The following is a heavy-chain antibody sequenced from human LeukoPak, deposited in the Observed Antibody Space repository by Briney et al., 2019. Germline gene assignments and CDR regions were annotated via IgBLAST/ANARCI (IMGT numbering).Heavy chain of an antibody. D-gene: IGHD3-22*01. J-gene: IGHJ4*02. CDR1: GGSISGYY. CDR3: ARAYKDSSGYQYSFDF. CDR2: GHSSGRT. Sequence: SETLSLTCVVSGGSISGYYWSWIRQPPGKGLEWIGYGHSSGRTNYNASLKSRATLSVDTSRNDFSLNLTSVTAADTAVYYCARAYKDSSGYQYSFDFWGRGTLVTVSS. V-gene: IGHV4-59*01.